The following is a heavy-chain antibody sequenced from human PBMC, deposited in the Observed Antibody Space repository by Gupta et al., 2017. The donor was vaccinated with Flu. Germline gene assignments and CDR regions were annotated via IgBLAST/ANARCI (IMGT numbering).Heavy chain of an antibody. CDR3: ASGLGSFDY. V-gene: IGHV3-7*01. CDR1: TFSSYW. J-gene: IGHJ4*02. Sequence: TFSSYWMSWVRQAPGKGLEWVANIKQDGSEKYYVDSVKGRFTISRDNAKNSLYLQMNSLTAEDTAVYYCASGLGSFDYWCQGTLVTVPS. D-gene: IGHD3-16*01. CDR2: IKQDGSEK.